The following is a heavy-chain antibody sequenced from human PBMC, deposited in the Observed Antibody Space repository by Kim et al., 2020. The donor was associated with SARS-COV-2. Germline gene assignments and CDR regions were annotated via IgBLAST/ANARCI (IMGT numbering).Heavy chain of an antibody. D-gene: IGHD6-13*01. CDR2: IWNDGVNK. Sequence: GGSLRLSCAASGFNFNDFAMHWVRQAPGKGLEWVADIWNDGVNKFYGDFVEGRFTISRDSSKNTVYLEMNNLRYEDTALYFCARELKEAAVDYWGQGALVTVPS. V-gene: IGHV3-33*08. CDR3: ARELKEAAVDY. J-gene: IGHJ1*01. CDR1: GFNFNDFA.